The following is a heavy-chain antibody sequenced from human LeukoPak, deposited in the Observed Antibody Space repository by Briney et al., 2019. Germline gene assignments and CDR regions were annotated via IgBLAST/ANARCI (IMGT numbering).Heavy chain of an antibody. Sequence: SETLSLTCTVSGYSISSGYYWGWIRQPPGKGLEWIGSIYYSGSTYYNPSLKSRVTISVDTSKNQFSLKLSSVTAADTAVYYCARALMGYYYQYYFDYWGQGTLVTVSS. CDR3: ARALMGYYYQYYFDY. CDR1: GYSISSGYY. V-gene: IGHV4-38-2*02. J-gene: IGHJ4*02. D-gene: IGHD3-22*01. CDR2: IYYSGST.